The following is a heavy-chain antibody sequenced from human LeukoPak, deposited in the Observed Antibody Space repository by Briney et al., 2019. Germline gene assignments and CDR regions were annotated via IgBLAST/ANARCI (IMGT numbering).Heavy chain of an antibody. CDR1: GCSFTSYW. CDR3: ARRNGYYGMDV. V-gene: IGHV5-51*01. CDR2: VYPGDSDI. J-gene: IGHJ6*02. D-gene: IGHD6-13*01. Sequence: GESLKISCKGSGCSFTSYWIAWVRQMPGKGLEWMGIVYPGDSDIRYNSSFQGQVTISADKSNNTAYLQWSSLKASDTAIYYCARRNGYYGMDVWGQGTTVTVSS.